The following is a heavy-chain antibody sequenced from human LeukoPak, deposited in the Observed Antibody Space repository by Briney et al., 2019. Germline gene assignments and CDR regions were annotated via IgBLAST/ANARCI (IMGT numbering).Heavy chain of an antibody. CDR3: AGKYYDTSIWYFQH. Sequence: GGSLRLSCAASGFTFSSYEMNWVRQAPGRGLEWVSYISSSGSAVYYADSVKGRFTISRDNAKNSLYLQMDSLRAEDTAVYYCAGKYYDTSIWYFQHRGQGTLVTVSS. D-gene: IGHD3-22*01. CDR2: ISSSGSAV. V-gene: IGHV3-48*03. J-gene: IGHJ1*01. CDR1: GFTFSSYE.